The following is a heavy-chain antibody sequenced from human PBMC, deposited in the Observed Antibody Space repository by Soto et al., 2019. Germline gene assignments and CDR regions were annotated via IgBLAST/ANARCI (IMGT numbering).Heavy chain of an antibody. CDR2: IYYSGST. CDR3: ARLDVDTAMVHDY. CDR1: GGSISSYY. Sequence: SETLSITCTVSGGSISSYYWSWIRQPPGKGLEWIGYIYYSGSTNYNPSLKSRVTISVDTSKNQFSLKLSSVTAADTAVYYCARLDVDTAMVHDYWGQGTLVTVSS. J-gene: IGHJ4*02. V-gene: IGHV4-59*01. D-gene: IGHD5-18*01.